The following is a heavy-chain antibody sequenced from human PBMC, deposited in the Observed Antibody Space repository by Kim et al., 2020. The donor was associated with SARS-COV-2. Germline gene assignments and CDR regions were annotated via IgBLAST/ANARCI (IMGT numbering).Heavy chain of an antibody. V-gene: IGHV1-2*02. D-gene: IGHD5-18*01. CDR3: ASPYSYGYLRHAFDI. Sequence: ASVKVSCKASGYTFTGYYMHWVRQAPGQGLEWMGWINPNSGGTNYAQKFQGRVTMTRDTSISTAYMELSRLRSDDTAVYYCASPYSYGYLRHAFDIWGQGTMVTVSS. J-gene: IGHJ3*02. CDR2: INPNSGGT. CDR1: GYTFTGYY.